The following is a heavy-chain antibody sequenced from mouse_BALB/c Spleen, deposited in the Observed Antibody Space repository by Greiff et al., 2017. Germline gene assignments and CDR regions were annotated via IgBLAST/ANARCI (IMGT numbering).Heavy chain of an antibody. CDR2: ISSGGST. CDR1: GFTFSSYA. CDR3: ARDPGRRGGY. D-gene: IGHD2-12*01. J-gene: IGHJ2*01. Sequence: EVQLVESGGGLVKPGGSLKLSCAASGFTFSSYAMSWVRQTPEKRLEWVASISSGGSTYYPDSVKGRFTISRDNARNILYLQMSSLRSEDTAMYYCARDPGRRGGYWGQGTTLTVSS. V-gene: IGHV5-6-5*01.